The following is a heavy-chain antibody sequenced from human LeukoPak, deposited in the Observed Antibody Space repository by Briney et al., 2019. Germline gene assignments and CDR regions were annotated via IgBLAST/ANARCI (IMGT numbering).Heavy chain of an antibody. CDR3: ARGRIHYDSTGYYY. CDR2: IYYSGST. D-gene: IGHD3-22*01. CDR1: GGSISSYY. V-gene: IGHV4-59*01. Sequence: PSETLSLTCTVSGGSISSYYWSWIRQSPGKGLEWIGHIYYSGSTNYNPSLKSRVTISVDTSKNQFSLKLSSVTAADAAVYYCARGRIHYDSTGYYYWGQGTLVTVSS. J-gene: IGHJ4*02.